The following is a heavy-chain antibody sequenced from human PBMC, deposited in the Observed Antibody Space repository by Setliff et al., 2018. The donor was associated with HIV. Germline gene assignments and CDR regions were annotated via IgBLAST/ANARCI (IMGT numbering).Heavy chain of an antibody. Sequence: LSLTCAVSGYSISSSYYWSWIRQPPGKGLEWIGYIYYSGSTNYNPSLKSRVTISVDTSKNQFSLKLSSVTAADTAVYYCARGVGEYYNFWSGYPAWYFDLWGRGTLVTVSS. V-gene: IGHV4-61*01. CDR3: ARGVGEYYNFWSGYPAWYFDL. J-gene: IGHJ2*01. D-gene: IGHD3-3*01. CDR1: GYSISSSYY. CDR2: IYYSGST.